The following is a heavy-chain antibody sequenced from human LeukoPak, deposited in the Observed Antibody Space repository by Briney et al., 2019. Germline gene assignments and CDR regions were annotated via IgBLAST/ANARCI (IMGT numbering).Heavy chain of an antibody. Sequence: GGSLRLSCAASEFTFSSYGMHWVRQAPGKGLEWVAVISYDGSNKYYADSVKGRFTISRDNSKNTLYLQMNSLRAEDTAVYYCAKDGAYYYGSGSYYKGNWFDPWGQGTLVTVSS. CDR1: EFTFSSYG. J-gene: IGHJ5*02. CDR3: AKDGAYYYGSGSYYKGNWFDP. D-gene: IGHD3-10*01. V-gene: IGHV3-30*18. CDR2: ISYDGSNK.